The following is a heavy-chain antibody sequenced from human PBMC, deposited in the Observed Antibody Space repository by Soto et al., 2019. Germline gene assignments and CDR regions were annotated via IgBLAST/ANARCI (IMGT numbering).Heavy chain of an antibody. CDR2: IIPIFGSP. J-gene: IGHJ6*02. D-gene: IGHD2-8*01. CDR1: GGAFIRYG. V-gene: IGHV1-69*01. CDR3: AGQPNDQEDYYKGMEV. Sequence: QVQLVQSGAEVKKPGSSVKVSCTASGGAFIRYGISWVRQAPGQGLEWMGGIIPIFGSPNYAQRFKGRVTVRAALSTNTAYMTLSSLKSEDTAVYYCAGQPNDQEDYYKGMEVWGQGTPVTVSS.